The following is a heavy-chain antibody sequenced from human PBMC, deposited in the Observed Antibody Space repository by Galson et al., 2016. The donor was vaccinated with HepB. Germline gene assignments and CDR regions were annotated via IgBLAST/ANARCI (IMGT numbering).Heavy chain of an antibody. Sequence: SLRLSCAVSGFTFSNTWMNWVRQAPGKGLEWVGRIKSKSAGGTADYGSPVKGRCTISRDDSKNTLYLRMGSLKTEDTAVYYCTAMYYDYWGQGTLVTVSS. CDR3: TAMYYDY. CDR1: GFTFSNTW. J-gene: IGHJ4*02. CDR2: IKSKSAGGTA. D-gene: IGHD3-10*01. V-gene: IGHV3-15*01.